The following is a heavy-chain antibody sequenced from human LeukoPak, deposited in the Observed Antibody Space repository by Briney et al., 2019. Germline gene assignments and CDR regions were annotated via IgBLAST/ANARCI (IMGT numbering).Heavy chain of an antibody. CDR3: SRDRLGGLDL. J-gene: IGHJ5*02. V-gene: IGHV3-21*01. D-gene: IGHD5-12*01. Sequence: PGGSLRLSCAASGFTFSSYSLNWVRQAPGKGLEWVSSISTMSNYIFYGDSVKGRFTISRDNAKNSVYLHMNSLRPEDTAVYYCSRDRLGGLDLWGQGTLVTVSS. CDR1: GFTFSSYS. CDR2: ISTMSNYI.